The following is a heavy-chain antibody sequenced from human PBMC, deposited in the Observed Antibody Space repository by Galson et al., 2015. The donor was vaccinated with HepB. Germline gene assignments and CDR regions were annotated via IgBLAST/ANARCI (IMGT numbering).Heavy chain of an antibody. CDR1: GFTFDNYA. CDR2: ILGDGDKT. V-gene: IGHV3-23*01. J-gene: IGHJ6*03. CDR3: AKVAVASNFNYYYMDV. D-gene: IGHD4-11*01. Sequence: SLRLSCAASGFTFDNYAMSWVRQAPGKGLEWVSAILGDGDKTYYSGSAKGRFTISRDNSMHTLFLQMTGLRAEDTALYYCAKVAVASNFNYYYMDVWGKGTTVTVSS.